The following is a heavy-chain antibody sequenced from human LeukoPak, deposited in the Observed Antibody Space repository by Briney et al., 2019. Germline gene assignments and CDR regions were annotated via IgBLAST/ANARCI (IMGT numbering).Heavy chain of an antibody. Sequence: AASVKVSCKASGGTFSSYAISWVRQAPGQGLEWMGGIIPIFGTANYAQKFQGRVTITTDESTSTAYMELSSLRSEDTAVYYCARVHYGSGRYFDYWGQGTLVTVSS. CDR2: IIPIFGTA. J-gene: IGHJ4*02. D-gene: IGHD3-10*01. CDR3: ARVHYGSGRYFDY. V-gene: IGHV1-69*05. CDR1: GGTFSSYA.